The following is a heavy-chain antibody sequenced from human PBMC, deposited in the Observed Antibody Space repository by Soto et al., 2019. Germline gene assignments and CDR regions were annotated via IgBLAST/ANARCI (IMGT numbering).Heavy chain of an antibody. CDR2: ISGSGGST. CDR1: GFTFSSYA. Sequence: EVQLLESGGGLVQPGGSLRLSCAASGFTFSSYAMNWVRQAPGKGLEWVSVISGSGGSTYYADSVKGRFTISRDNSKNTPYLQTNSLRAEDTAVYYCARRSSGWYFDYWGQGTLVTVSS. V-gene: IGHV3-23*01. D-gene: IGHD6-19*01. CDR3: ARRSSGWYFDY. J-gene: IGHJ4*02.